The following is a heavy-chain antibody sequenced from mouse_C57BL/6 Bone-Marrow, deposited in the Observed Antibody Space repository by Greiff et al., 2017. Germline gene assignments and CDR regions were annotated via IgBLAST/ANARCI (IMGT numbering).Heavy chain of an antibody. D-gene: IGHD2-4*01. V-gene: IGHV3-6*01. CDR2: ISYDGSN. J-gene: IGHJ3*01. CDR3: ARDPLYDYGEAY. CDR1: GYSITSGYY. Sequence: DVQLQESGPGLVKPSQSLSLTCSVTGYSITSGYYWNWIRQFPGNKLEWMGYISYDGSNNYNPSLKNRISITRDTSKNQFFLKLNSVTTEDTATYYCARDPLYDYGEAYWGQGTLVTVSA.